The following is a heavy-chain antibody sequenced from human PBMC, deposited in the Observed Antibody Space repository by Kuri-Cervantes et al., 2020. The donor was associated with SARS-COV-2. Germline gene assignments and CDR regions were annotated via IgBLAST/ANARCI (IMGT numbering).Heavy chain of an antibody. Sequence: GESLKISCAASGFTFSSYSMNWVRQAPGKGLEWVSSISSSSTYIYYPDSVKGRFTNSRDNAKNSLFLQMNSLRADDTAVYYCAKSVPVWQQLPYNWFDPWGQGTLVTVSS. CDR2: ISSSSTYI. J-gene: IGHJ5*02. CDR3: AKSVPVWQQLPYNWFDP. CDR1: GFTFSSYS. D-gene: IGHD6-13*01. V-gene: IGHV3-21*01.